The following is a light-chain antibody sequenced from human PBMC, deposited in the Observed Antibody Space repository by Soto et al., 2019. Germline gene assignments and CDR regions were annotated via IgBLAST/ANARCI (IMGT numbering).Light chain of an antibody. J-gene: IGLJ3*02. CDR3: CSYAATSTLL. V-gene: IGLV2-11*01. CDR2: DVI. Sequence: QSALTQPRSVSGSPGQSVTISCTGTSSDVGIYNYVSWYQHHPGKAPKLIIYDVIKRPSGVPDRFSGSKSGITASLTISGLQADDEADYYCCSYAATSTLLFGGGTKVTVL. CDR1: SSDVGIYNY.